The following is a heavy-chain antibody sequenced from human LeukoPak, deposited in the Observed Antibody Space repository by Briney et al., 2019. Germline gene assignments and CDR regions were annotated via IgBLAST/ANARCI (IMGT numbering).Heavy chain of an antibody. Sequence: ASVKVSCKASGYTFTGYYMHWVRQAPGQGLEWMGWINPNSGGTNYAQKFQGRVTMTRDTSIGTAYMELSRLRSDDTAVYYCARVARRDIVVVPAAIVWFDPWGQGTLVTVSS. CDR2: INPNSGGT. V-gene: IGHV1-2*02. CDR3: ARVARRDIVVVPAAIVWFDP. CDR1: GYTFTGYY. D-gene: IGHD2-2*01. J-gene: IGHJ5*02.